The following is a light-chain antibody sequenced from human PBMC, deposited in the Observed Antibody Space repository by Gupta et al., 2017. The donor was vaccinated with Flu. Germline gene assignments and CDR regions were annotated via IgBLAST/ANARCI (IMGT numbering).Light chain of an antibody. J-gene: IGKJ1*01. V-gene: IGKV4-1*01. CDR2: EAS. CDR1: SL. CDR3: QQYHTGPWT. Sequence: SLLQCYQLKPGHPPTPIISEASSRESGAPTRFSGRLSATDFTLTITSPQSDAVGVYYCQQYHTGPWTFGQGTKVEIK.